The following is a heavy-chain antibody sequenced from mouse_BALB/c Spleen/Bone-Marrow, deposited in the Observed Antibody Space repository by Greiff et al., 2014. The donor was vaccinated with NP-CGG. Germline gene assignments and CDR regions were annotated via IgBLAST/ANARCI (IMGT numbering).Heavy chain of an antibody. CDR3: ATARSTSYAFDY. V-gene: IGHV1-69*02. CDR2: IDPYDSYT. CDR1: GYTFTSYW. D-gene: IGHD3-1*01. J-gene: IGHJ4*01. Sequence: QVQLQQSGAELVKPGASVKLSCKASGYTFTSYWLYWGKQRLGQGLVWSGEIDPYDSYTNYNQKFKGKATLTVDKSSNPAYMQFNTLTSEDSAAYYCATARSTSYAFDYWGQGTSVTVSS.